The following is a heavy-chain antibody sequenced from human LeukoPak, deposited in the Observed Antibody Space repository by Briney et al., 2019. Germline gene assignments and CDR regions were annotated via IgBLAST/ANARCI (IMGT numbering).Heavy chain of an antibody. D-gene: IGHD2-2*01. Sequence: SVKVSCKASGGTFSSYAISWVRQAPGQGLEWMGGIIPIFGTANYAQKFQGRVTITADESTSTAYMELSSLRSEDTAVYYCARDLAVVVPAAISPTPSYYYYMDVWGKGTTVTVSS. CDR1: GGTFSSYA. V-gene: IGHV1-69*13. CDR2: IIPIFGTA. J-gene: IGHJ6*03. CDR3: ARDLAVVVPAAISPTPSYYYYMDV.